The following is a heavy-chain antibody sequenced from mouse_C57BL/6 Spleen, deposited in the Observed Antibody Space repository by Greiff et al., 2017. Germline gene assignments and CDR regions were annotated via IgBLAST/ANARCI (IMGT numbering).Heavy chain of an antibody. CDR2: ISYDGSN. V-gene: IGHV3-6*01. J-gene: IGHJ2*01. CDR1: GYSITSGYY. D-gene: IGHD2-4*01. Sequence: EVKLMESGPGLVKPSQSLSLTCSVTGYSITSGYYWNWIRQFPGNKLEWMGYISYDGSNNYNPSLKNRISITRDTSKNQFFLKLNSVTTEDTATYYCARAYDYDGDYFDYWGQGTTLTVSS. CDR3: ARAYDYDGDYFDY.